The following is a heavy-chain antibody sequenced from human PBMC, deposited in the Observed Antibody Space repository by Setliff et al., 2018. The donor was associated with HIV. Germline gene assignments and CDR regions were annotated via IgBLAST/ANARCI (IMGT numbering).Heavy chain of an antibody. CDR2: IKQDGSEK. V-gene: IGHV3-7*01. J-gene: IGHJ4*02. Sequence: GESLKISCAASGFTISNYWMTWVRQAPGKGLEWVANIKQDGSEKYYVDSVKGRFTISRDNAKNSLYLQMNSLRAEDTAVYYCARLQVVWGVIIGDYYDYWGRGTLVTVSS. D-gene: IGHD3-10*01. CDR3: ARLQVVWGVIIGDYYDY. CDR1: GFTISNYW.